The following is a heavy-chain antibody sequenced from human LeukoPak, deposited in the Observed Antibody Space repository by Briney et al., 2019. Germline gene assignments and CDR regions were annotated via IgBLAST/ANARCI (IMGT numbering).Heavy chain of an antibody. Sequence: GGSLRLSCAASGFTFSSYGMHWVRQAPGKGLEWVAFIRYDGSNKYYADSVKGRFTISRDNSKNTLYLQMNSLRAEDTAVYYCAKDLTSSWPEVFDYWGQGTLVTVSS. CDR2: IRYDGSNK. CDR1: GFTFSSYG. J-gene: IGHJ4*02. CDR3: AKDLTSSWPEVFDY. D-gene: IGHD6-13*01. V-gene: IGHV3-30*02.